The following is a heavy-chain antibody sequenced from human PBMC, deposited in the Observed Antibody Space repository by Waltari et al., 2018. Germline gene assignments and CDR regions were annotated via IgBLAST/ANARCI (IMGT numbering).Heavy chain of an antibody. Sequence: QVQLVQSGAEVKKPGASVKVSCKASGYTFTSYGISWVRQAPGQGLEWMGWISAYNGNTNYAQKRQGRVTMTTDTSTSTAYMELRSLRSDDTAVYYCARDPSYYYDSSDFDYWGQGTLVTVSS. J-gene: IGHJ4*02. CDR1: GYTFTSYG. CDR3: ARDPSYYYDSSDFDY. CDR2: ISAYNGNT. V-gene: IGHV1-18*01. D-gene: IGHD3-22*01.